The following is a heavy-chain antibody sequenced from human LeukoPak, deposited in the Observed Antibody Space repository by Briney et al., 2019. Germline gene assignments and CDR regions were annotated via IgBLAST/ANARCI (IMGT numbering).Heavy chain of an antibody. CDR1: GYTFTSYG. CDR3: ARVLAAGSSYYYYMDV. J-gene: IGHJ6*03. Sequence: GASVKVSCKASGYTFTSYGISWVRQAPGQGLEWMGWISAYNGNTNYAQKLQGRVTMTTDTSTSTAYMELRSLRSDDTAVYYCARVLAAGSSYYYYMDVWGKGTTVTISS. D-gene: IGHD6-13*01. V-gene: IGHV1-18*01. CDR2: ISAYNGNT.